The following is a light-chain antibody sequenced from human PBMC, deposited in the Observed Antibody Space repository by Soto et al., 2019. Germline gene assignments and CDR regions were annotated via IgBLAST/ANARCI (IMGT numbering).Light chain of an antibody. Sequence: EIVLTQSPATLSLSPGERGTLSCRASQSVSSNLAWYQQKPGQAPRLLIYDASNRATGIPARFSGSGSGTDFTLTISSLEPEDFAVYYCQQRSDWFTFGQGTRLEI. J-gene: IGKJ5*01. V-gene: IGKV3-11*01. CDR1: QSVSSN. CDR2: DAS. CDR3: QQRSDWFT.